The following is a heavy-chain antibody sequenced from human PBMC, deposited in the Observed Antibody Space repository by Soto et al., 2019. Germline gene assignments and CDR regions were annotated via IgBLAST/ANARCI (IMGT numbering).Heavy chain of an antibody. Sequence: ASVKVSCKASGYTFTSYDINWVRQATGQGLEWMGWMNPNSGNTGYAQKFQGRVTMTRNTSISTAYMELSSLRSEDTAVYYCARLASRYDFWSGYYNRQYYYYGMDVWGQGTTVTVSS. V-gene: IGHV1-8*01. CDR1: GYTFTSYD. CDR3: ARLASRYDFWSGYYNRQYYYYGMDV. D-gene: IGHD3-3*01. CDR2: MNPNSGNT. J-gene: IGHJ6*02.